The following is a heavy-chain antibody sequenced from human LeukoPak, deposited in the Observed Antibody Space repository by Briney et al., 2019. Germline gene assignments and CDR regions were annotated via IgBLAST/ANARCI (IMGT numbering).Heavy chain of an antibody. J-gene: IGHJ4*02. Sequence: ASVKVSCKASGYTFTSYGISWVLQAPGQGLEWMGWISAYNGNTNYAQKLQGRVTMTTDTSTSTAYMELRSLRSDDTAVYYCARNVDIVATSDFDYWGQGTLVTVSS. CDR1: GYTFTSYG. CDR2: ISAYNGNT. CDR3: ARNVDIVATSDFDY. V-gene: IGHV1-18*04. D-gene: IGHD5-12*01.